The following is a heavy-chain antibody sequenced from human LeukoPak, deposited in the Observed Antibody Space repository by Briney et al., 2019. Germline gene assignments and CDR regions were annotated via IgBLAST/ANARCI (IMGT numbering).Heavy chain of an antibody. CDR1: GFTFSSYV. D-gene: IGHD1-7*01. V-gene: IGHV3-23*01. J-gene: IGHJ4*02. Sequence: TGGSLRLSCAASGFTFSSYVMSWVRQAPGKGLEWVSGISDSGGSTYYADSVKGRFTISRDNSRNTLYLQMNSLRAEDTAVYYCAKAYNWNYLSCFDYWGQGTLVTVSS. CDR3: AKAYNWNYLSCFDY. CDR2: ISDSGGST.